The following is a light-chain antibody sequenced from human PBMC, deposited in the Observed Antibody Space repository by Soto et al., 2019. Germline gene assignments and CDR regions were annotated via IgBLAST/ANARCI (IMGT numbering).Light chain of an antibody. CDR2: GAS. Sequence: IVLTQSPSTLSLSPGDRAALSCRASQTVRNNYVAWYQQKPGQAPKLLIYGASSRATDIPGRFSGSGSGTDFVLTISSLEPEDSAVYYCKQYGGPVGYPFGQGTKLEIK. V-gene: IGKV3-20*01. CDR1: QTVRNNY. J-gene: IGKJ2*01. CDR3: KQYGGPVGYP.